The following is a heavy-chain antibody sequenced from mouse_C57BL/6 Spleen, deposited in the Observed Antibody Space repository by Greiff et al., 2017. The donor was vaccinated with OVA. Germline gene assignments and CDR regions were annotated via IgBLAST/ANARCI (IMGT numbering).Heavy chain of an antibody. CDR1: GYTFTSYW. CDR2: IDPSDSYT. D-gene: IGHD3-2*02. Sequence: QVQLQQPGAELVMPGASVKLSCKASGYTFTSYWMHWVKQRPGQGLEWIGEIDPSDSYTNYNQKFKGKSTLTVDKSSSTAYMQLSSLTSEDSAVYYCARGDSSEAMDYWGQGTSVTVSS. V-gene: IGHV1-69*01. J-gene: IGHJ4*01. CDR3: ARGDSSEAMDY.